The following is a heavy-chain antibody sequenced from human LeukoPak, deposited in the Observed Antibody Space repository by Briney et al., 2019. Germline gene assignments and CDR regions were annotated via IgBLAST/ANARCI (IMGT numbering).Heavy chain of an antibody. D-gene: IGHD6-13*01. CDR1: GFTFSSYS. CDR2: ISSGISTI. Sequence: PGGSLRLSCAASGFTFSSYSMKWVRQAPGKGLEWVSYISSGISTIYYADSVKGRFTISRDNAKNSLYLQMNSLRAADTAVYYCAREAAAGAFDIWGQGTMVTVSS. V-gene: IGHV3-48*01. J-gene: IGHJ3*02. CDR3: AREAAAGAFDI.